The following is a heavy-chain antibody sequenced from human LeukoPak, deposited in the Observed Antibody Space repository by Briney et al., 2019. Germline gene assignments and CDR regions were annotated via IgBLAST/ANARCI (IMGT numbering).Heavy chain of an antibody. CDR2: IYTSGST. CDR1: GGSISIYY. D-gene: IGHD4-17*01. J-gene: IGHJ4*02. CDR3: AREREGPYGYLDY. V-gene: IGHV4-4*07. Sequence: PSETPSLTCTVSGGSISIYYWNWIRQPAGKGLEWIGRIYTSGSTKYNPSLKSRVTMSVDTSKNQFSLKLSSVTAADTAVYYCAREREGPYGYLDYWGQGILVTVSS.